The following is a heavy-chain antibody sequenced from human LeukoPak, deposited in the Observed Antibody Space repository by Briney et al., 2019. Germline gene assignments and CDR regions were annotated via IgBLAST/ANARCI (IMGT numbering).Heavy chain of an antibody. CDR1: GFTFSSYG. Sequence: GGSLRLSCAASGFTFSSYGMHWVRQAPGKGLEWVAVIWYDGSNKYYADSVKGRFTISRDNSKNTLYLQMNSLRAEDTAVYYCARDTHWGYFDWLPRGYYYYGMDVWGQGTTVTVSS. CDR2: IWYDGSNK. D-gene: IGHD3-9*01. CDR3: ARDTHWGYFDWLPRGYYYYGMDV. V-gene: IGHV3-33*01. J-gene: IGHJ6*02.